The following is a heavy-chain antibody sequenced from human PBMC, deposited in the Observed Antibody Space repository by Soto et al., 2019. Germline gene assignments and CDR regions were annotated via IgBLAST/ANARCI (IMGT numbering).Heavy chain of an antibody. J-gene: IGHJ3*02. CDR3: ARHGSLAAAAADAFDI. CDR2: IDPSDSYT. V-gene: IGHV5-10-1*01. Sequence: PGESLKISCKGSGYTFTSHWISWVRQMPGKGLEWMGRIDPSDSYTNYSPSFQGHVTISADKSIRTAYLQWSSLKASDTAMFYCARHGSLAAAAADAFDIWGQGTMVTVSS. CDR1: GYTFTSHW. D-gene: IGHD6-13*01.